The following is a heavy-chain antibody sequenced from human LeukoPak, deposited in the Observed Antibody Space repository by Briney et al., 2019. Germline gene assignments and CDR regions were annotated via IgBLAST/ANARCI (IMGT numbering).Heavy chain of an antibody. CDR2: IYSGGST. CDR3: ARDLEYSSGWYGPSLGY. D-gene: IGHD6-19*01. V-gene: IGHV3-53*01. J-gene: IGHJ4*02. Sequence: SGGSLRLSCAASGFTVSSNYMSWVRQAPGKGLEWVSVIYSGGSTYYADSVKGRFTISRDNSKNTLYLQMNSLRAEETAVYYCARDLEYSSGWYGPSLGYWGQGTLVTVSS. CDR1: GFTVSSNY.